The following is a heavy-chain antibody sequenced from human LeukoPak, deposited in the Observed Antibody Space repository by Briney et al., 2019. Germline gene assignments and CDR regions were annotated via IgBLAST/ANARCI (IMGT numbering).Heavy chain of an antibody. V-gene: IGHV3-11*04. CDR3: ARADKSAGEVDFQH. CDR2: ISSSGSTI. Sequence: GGSLRLSCAASGFTFSDYYMSSIRQAPGKGLEWVSYISSSGSTIYYAHSVKGRFTISRDNAKNSLYLKMNSLRAEDTAVFYCARADKSAGEVDFQHWGQGTLVTVSS. D-gene: IGHD3-10*01. CDR1: GFTFSDYY. J-gene: IGHJ1*01.